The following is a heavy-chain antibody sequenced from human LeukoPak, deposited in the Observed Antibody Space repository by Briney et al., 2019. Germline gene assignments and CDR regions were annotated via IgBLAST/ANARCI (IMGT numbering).Heavy chain of an antibody. CDR2: INPNSGVT. V-gene: IGHV1-2*02. CDR3: ARPRGLDFFDF. J-gene: IGHJ4*02. CDR1: VYSFIAYY. D-gene: IGHD5-12*01. Sequence: ASVKVSCKASVYSFIAYYIEWVRQAPGQGPEWMGWINPNSGVTNYAPKFQDRVTMTRDKSINTAYMELSRLTSDDTAIYYCARPRGLDFFDFWGQGTLVTVSS.